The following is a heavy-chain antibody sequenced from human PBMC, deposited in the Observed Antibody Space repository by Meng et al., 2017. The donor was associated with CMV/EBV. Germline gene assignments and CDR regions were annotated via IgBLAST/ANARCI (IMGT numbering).Heavy chain of an antibody. Sequence: GGSLRLSCAASGFTFDDYAMHWVRQAPGKGLEWVSLISWDGGSTYYADSVKGRFTISRDNAKNSLYLQMNSLRADDTAVYYCARTGGISMIVGGGDYWGQGTLVTVSS. CDR3: ARTGGISMIVGGGDY. CDR1: GFTFDDYA. V-gene: IGHV3-43D*03. D-gene: IGHD3-22*01. J-gene: IGHJ4*02. CDR2: ISWDGGST.